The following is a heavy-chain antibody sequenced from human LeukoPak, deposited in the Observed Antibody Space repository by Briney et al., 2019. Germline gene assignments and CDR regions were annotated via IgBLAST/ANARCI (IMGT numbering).Heavy chain of an antibody. CDR3: AELGITMIGGV. J-gene: IGHJ6*04. CDR2: ISSSGSTI. D-gene: IGHD3-10*02. Sequence: GGSLRLSCTASGFTFSTYGMHWVRQAPGKGLEWVSYISSSGSTIYYADSVKGRFTISRDNAKNSLYLQMNSLRAEDTAVYYCAELGITMIGGVWGKGTTVTISS. V-gene: IGHV3-48*04. CDR1: GFTFSTYG.